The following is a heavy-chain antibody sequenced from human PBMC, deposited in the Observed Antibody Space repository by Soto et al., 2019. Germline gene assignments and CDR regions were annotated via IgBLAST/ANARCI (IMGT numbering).Heavy chain of an antibody. CDR2: ITAYNGNT. CDR1: GYTFSSYG. D-gene: IGHD5-12*01. CDR3: ARLRGYSGLDNWFDP. V-gene: IGHV1-18*01. Sequence: GASVKVSCKVSGYTFSSYGISWVRQAPGQGLEWMGWITAYNGNTNYAQKLQGRVTMTTDTSTSTAYMELRSLRSDDTAVYYCARLRGYSGLDNWFDPWGQGTLVTVSS. J-gene: IGHJ5*02.